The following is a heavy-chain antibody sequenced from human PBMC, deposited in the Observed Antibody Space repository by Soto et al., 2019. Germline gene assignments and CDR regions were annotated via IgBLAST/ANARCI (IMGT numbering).Heavy chain of an antibody. CDR1: GFSFSSYW. CDR2: IKPDGSEK. D-gene: IGHD3-22*01. CDR3: LGGGDTSGP. J-gene: IGHJ5*02. Sequence: GGSLRLSCAASGFSFSSYWMTWVRQAPGKGLEWVANIKPDGSEKRYVDSVKGRFTISRDNAKKSLYLQMNSLRAEDTAVYCCLGGGDTSGPWGQGTLVTVSS. V-gene: IGHV3-7*03.